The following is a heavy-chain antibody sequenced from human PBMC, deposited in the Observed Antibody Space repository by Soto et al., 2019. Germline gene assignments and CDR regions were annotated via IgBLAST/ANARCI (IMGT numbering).Heavy chain of an antibody. J-gene: IGHJ4*02. V-gene: IGHV4-59*01. D-gene: IGHD3-10*01. CDR3: ARARGDGYNTFDY. Sequence: SETLSLTCTVSGGSISSYYWSWIRQPPGKGLEWIGYIYYSGSTNYNPSLKSRVTISVDTSKNQFSLKLSSVTAADTAVYYCARARGDGYNTFDYWGQGTLVTVSS. CDR1: GGSISSYY. CDR2: IYYSGST.